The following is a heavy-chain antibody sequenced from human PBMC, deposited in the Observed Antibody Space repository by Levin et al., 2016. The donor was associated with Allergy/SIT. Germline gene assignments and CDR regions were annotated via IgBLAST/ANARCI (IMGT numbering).Heavy chain of an antibody. V-gene: IGHV3-74*01. J-gene: IGHJ5*02. CDR1: GFTFSNYW. Sequence: GGSLRLSCAASGFTFSNYWMQWVRQAPGKGLVWVSRVNSDGSSTSYADSVKGRFTISRDNAKNTLYLQMNSLRAEDTAVYYCARGGIVGATIDPWGQGTLVTVSS. D-gene: IGHD1-26*01. CDR2: VNSDGSST. CDR3: ARGGIVGATIDP.